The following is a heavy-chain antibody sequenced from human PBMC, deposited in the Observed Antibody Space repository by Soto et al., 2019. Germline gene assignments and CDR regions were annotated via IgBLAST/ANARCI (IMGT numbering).Heavy chain of an antibody. V-gene: IGHV4-4*02. CDR2: IYHSGST. D-gene: IGHD2-8*01. CDR1: GGSIRSSNW. Sequence: SETLSLTCAVSGGSIRSSNWWSWVRQPPGKGLEWIGEIYHSGSTNYNPSLKSRVTISVDKSKNQFSLKLSSVTAADTAVYYCAKAVHCTNGVCYRRYFDYWGQGPLVTVSS. J-gene: IGHJ4*02. CDR3: AKAVHCTNGVCYRRYFDY.